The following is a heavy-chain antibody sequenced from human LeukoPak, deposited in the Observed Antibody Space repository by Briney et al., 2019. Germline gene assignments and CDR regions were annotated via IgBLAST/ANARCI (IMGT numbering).Heavy chain of an antibody. D-gene: IGHD3-10*01. J-gene: IGHJ4*02. CDR1: GFTFSRYG. Sequence: GGSLRLSCAASGFTFSRYGMHWVRQAPGKGLERVSHISSSSSTIYYADSVKGRFTISRDNAKNSLYLQMNSLRAEDTAVYYCARAGFTFSDYFGSFFDYWGQGTLVTVSS. CDR2: ISSSSSTI. CDR3: ARAGFTFSDYFGSFFDY. V-gene: IGHV3-48*01.